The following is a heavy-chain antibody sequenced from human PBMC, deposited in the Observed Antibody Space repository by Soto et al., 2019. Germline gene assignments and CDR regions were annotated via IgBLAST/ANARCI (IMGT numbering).Heavy chain of an antibody. D-gene: IGHD3-3*01. CDR3: ARFSPVREFYDFWSGPEQGYYFDY. CDR1: GYTFTSYD. J-gene: IGHJ4*02. V-gene: IGHV1-8*01. Sequence: ASVKVSCKASGYTFTSYDINWVRQATGQGLEWMGWMNPNSGNTGYAQKFQGRVTMTRNTSISTAYMELSSLRSEDTAVYYCARFSPVREFYDFWSGPEQGYYFDYWGQGTLVTVSS. CDR2: MNPNSGNT.